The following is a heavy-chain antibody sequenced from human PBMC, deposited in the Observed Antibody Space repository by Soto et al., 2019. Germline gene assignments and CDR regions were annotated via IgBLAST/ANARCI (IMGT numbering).Heavy chain of an antibody. CDR1: GFSLSTSGVG. Sequence: QITLKESGPTLVKPTQTLTLTCTFSGFSLSTSGVGVGWIRQPPGKALEWLALIYWDDDKRYSPSLKSRLTTHKHTSKHQVVLTTTNTDPVDTATYYCADSGYSSSWYGVLVDYWGQGTLVTVSS. J-gene: IGHJ4*02. CDR2: IYWDDDK. V-gene: IGHV2-5*02. D-gene: IGHD6-13*01. CDR3: ADSGYSSSWYGVLVDY.